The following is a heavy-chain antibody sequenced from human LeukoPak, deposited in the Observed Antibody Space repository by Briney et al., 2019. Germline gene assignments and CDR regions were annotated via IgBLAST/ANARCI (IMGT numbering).Heavy chain of an antibody. CDR3: ALTGYYAFDI. Sequence: SETLSLTCTVSGGSISSYYWSWIRQPPGKGLEWIGYIYYSGSTNYNPSLKSRVTISVDTSKNQFSLKLSSVTAADTAVYYCALTGYYAFDIWGQGTMVTVSS. CDR2: IYYSGST. V-gene: IGHV4-59*12. D-gene: IGHD7-27*01. J-gene: IGHJ3*02. CDR1: GGSISSYY.